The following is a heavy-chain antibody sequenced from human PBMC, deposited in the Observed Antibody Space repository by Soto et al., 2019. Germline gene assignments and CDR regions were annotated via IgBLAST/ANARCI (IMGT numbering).Heavy chain of an antibody. CDR2: TYYRSKWYN. D-gene: IGHD6-6*01. J-gene: IGHJ5*02. V-gene: IGHV6-1*01. Sequence: SQTLSLTCAISGDSVSRNSAALNWIRQSPSRGLEWLGRTYYRSKWYNNYAVSVKSRITINPDTSKNQFSLQLNSVTPDDTAVYYCVLIAPLPHLGLGRSTWGQGTLVTVSS. CDR1: GDSVSRNSAA. CDR3: VLIAPLPHLGLGRST.